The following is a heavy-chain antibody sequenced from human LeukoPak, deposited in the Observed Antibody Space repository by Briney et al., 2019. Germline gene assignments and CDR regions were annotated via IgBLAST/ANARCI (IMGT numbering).Heavy chain of an antibody. Sequence: SETLSLTCTVSSGSISTSNYYWGWVRQPPGTALEWIGNIFYSGSTYYNPSLKSRVTISVDTSKNHFSLKLTSVTAADTAVYYCARHRYYMDVWGKGTTVTISS. CDR1: SGSISTSNYY. CDR3: ARHRYYMDV. V-gene: IGHV4-39*01. CDR2: IFYSGST. J-gene: IGHJ6*03.